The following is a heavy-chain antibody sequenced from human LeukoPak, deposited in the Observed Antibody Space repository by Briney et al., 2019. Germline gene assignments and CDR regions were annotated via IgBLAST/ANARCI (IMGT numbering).Heavy chain of an antibody. D-gene: IGHD4-23*01. CDR1: GFIFSSYA. CDR2: ISYDGINK. Sequence: GGSLRLSCAASGFIFSSYAMHWVRQAPGKGLEWVALISYDGINKYYADSVKGRFTISRDNSKNTLYLQMNSLRGEDTAAYYCASSLDYGDNDASFDYWGQGTLVTVSS. V-gene: IGHV3-30-3*01. J-gene: IGHJ4*02. CDR3: ASSLDYGDNDASFDY.